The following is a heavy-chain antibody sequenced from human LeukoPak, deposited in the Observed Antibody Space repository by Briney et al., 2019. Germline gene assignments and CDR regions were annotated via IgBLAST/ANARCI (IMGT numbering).Heavy chain of an antibody. Sequence: PSETLSLTCTVSGGSISSYYWSWIRQPPGKGLEWIGYIYYSGSTNYNPSLKSRVTISVDTSKNQFSLKLSSVTAADTAVYYCARGSSWMVRGPQGYWGQGTLVTVSS. CDR1: GGSISSYY. D-gene: IGHD3-10*01. CDR2: IYYSGST. V-gene: IGHV4-59*01. J-gene: IGHJ4*02. CDR3: ARGSSWMVRGPQGY.